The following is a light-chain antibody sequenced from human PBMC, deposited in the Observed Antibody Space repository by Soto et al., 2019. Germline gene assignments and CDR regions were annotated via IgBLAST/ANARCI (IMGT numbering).Light chain of an antibody. J-gene: IGKJ1*01. Sequence: DIQMTQSPSSLSASVGDRVTITCRASQSVNTYLHWYQQKAGQAPKLPIYAASSLQSGVPSRFSGSGSGTDFTLTISSLQPEDFATYYCQQSYSTPWTFGQGTKVDIK. CDR3: QQSYSTPWT. CDR2: AAS. V-gene: IGKV1-39*01. CDR1: QSVNTY.